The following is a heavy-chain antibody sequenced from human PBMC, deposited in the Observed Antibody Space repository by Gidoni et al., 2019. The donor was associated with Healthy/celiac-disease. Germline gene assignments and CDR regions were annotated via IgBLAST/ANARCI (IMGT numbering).Heavy chain of an antibody. J-gene: IGHJ3*02. CDR1: GFTFSSYS. D-gene: IGHD2-15*01. V-gene: IGHV3-21*01. CDR2: ISSSSSYI. Sequence: EVQLVESGGGLVKPGGSLRLSCAASGFTFSSYSMNWVRQAPGKGLEWVSSISSSSSYIYYADSVKGRFTISRDNAKNSLYLQMNSLRAEDTAVYYCARDRPDIVVVVAEAFDIWGQGTMVTVSS. CDR3: ARDRPDIVVVVAEAFDI.